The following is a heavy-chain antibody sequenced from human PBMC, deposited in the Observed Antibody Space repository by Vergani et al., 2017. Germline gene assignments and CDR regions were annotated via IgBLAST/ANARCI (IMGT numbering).Heavy chain of an antibody. J-gene: IGHJ4*02. CDR2: INPIDSKI. CDR1: ESSFISNE. CDR3: TRHVPCGDGACLHFDH. V-gene: IGHV5-51*01. D-gene: IGHD2-21*01. Sequence: EVMLVQSGAEVKKPGESLKISCKYSESSFISNEIAWVRQMSGKGLQWMGNINPIDSKIAYSRSFQGQAIMSLDKSITTAYLQWRSLKASDTAIYYCTRHVPCGDGACLHFDHWGQGTQVTVSS.